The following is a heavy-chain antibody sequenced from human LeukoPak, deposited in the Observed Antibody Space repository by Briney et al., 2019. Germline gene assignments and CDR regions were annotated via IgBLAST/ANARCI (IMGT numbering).Heavy chain of an antibody. CDR2: MSNNGAT. D-gene: IGHD3-3*01. J-gene: IGHJ5*02. CDR3: ARVSYDFWSGSHGWFDP. CDR1: GGSISGFY. V-gene: IGHV4-59*08. Sequence: SDTLSLTCTVSGGSISGFYWIWIRQPPGKALEWIGYMSNNGATTYNPSLKSRVTISVDTSKNQYSLKLSSVTAADTAVYYCARVSYDFWSGSHGWFDPWGQGTLVTVSS.